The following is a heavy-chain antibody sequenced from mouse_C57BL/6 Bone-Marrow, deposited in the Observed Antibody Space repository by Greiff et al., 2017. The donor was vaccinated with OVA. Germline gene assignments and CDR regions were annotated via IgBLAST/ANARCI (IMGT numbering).Heavy chain of an antibody. CDR1: GFSFNTYA. J-gene: IGHJ4*01. Sequence: EVKLVESGGGLVQPKGSLKLSCAASGFSFNTYAMNWVRQAPGKGLEWVARIRSKSNNYATYYADSVKDRFTISRDDSESMLYLQMNNLKTEDTAMYYCVRQEDYYGSTMDYWGQGTSVTVSS. CDR3: VRQEDYYGSTMDY. CDR2: IRSKSNNYAT. V-gene: IGHV10-1*01. D-gene: IGHD1-1*01.